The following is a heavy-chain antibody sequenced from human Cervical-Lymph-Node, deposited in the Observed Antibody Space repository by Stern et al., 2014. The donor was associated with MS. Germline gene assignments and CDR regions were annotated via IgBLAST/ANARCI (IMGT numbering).Heavy chain of an antibody. CDR1: GFTFSSYG. CDR2: ISYDGSDT. Sequence: VQSGRSLRLTCTVSGFTFSSYGMHWVRQAPGKGLEWGSVISYDGSDTYYAESVKGRFTISRDNTKNTLYLEMRRLRREDTAVYYCVKRGITEVRGVRLGDYWGPGTLVIVSS. V-gene: IGHV3-30*18. CDR3: VKRGITEVRGVRLGDY. D-gene: IGHD3-10*01. J-gene: IGHJ4*02.